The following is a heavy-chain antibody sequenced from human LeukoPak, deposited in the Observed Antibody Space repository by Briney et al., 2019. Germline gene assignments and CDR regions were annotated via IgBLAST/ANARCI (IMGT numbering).Heavy chain of an antibody. Sequence: SETLSLTCGVSGGSISSSNWWSWVRQPPGKGLEWIGEIYHSASTNHNPSLKSRVTISVDKSKNQFSLKLSSVTAADTAVYYCARGEYSSSWYFDYWGQGTLVTVSS. V-gene: IGHV4-4*02. CDR1: GGSISSSNW. CDR3: ARGEYSSSWYFDY. CDR2: IYHSAST. D-gene: IGHD6-13*01. J-gene: IGHJ4*02.